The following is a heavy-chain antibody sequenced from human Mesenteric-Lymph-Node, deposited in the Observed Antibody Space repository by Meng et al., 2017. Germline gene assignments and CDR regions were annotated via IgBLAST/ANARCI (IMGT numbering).Heavy chain of an antibody. CDR2: IHSIAGT. D-gene: IGHD2-2*01. Sequence: GGSLRLSCAASGFSVSSDFMIWVRQAPGKGLEWVSMIHSIAGTFFAESVKGRFTISRDNSKNTLYLQMDSLRAEDTAVYYCARDYSSCSSTSCYAGYYYGMDVWGQGTTVTVSS. CDR3: ARDYSSCSSTSCYAGYYYGMDV. CDR1: GFSVSSDF. J-gene: IGHJ6*02. V-gene: IGHV3-66*01.